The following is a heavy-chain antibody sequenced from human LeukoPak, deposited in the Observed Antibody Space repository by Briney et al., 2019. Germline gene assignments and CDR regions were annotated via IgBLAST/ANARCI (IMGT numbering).Heavy chain of an antibody. CDR2: IYYSGST. D-gene: IGHD2-15*01. CDR1: GGSISSYY. CDR3: ARERVGDDAFDI. Sequence: SETLSLTCTVSGGSISSYYWSWIRQPPGKGLEWIGYIYYSGSTNYNPSLKSRVTISVDTSKNQFSLKLSSVTAADTAVYYCARERVGDDAFDIWGHGTMVTVSS. V-gene: IGHV4-59*01. J-gene: IGHJ3*02.